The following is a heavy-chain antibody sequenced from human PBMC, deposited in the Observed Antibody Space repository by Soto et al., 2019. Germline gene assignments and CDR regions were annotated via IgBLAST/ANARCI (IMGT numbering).Heavy chain of an antibody. Sequence: PSETLSLTCAVYGGSFSGYYWTWIRQPPGTGLEWIGEINHSGSTNYNPSLKSRVTISVDTSKNQFSLKLTSVTAADTAVYYCAKPRQITSLLLYYFDYWGQGTLVTVSS. CDR3: AKPRQITSLLLYYFDY. J-gene: IGHJ4*02. V-gene: IGHV4-34*01. D-gene: IGHD2-15*01. CDR2: INHSGST. CDR1: GGSFSGYY.